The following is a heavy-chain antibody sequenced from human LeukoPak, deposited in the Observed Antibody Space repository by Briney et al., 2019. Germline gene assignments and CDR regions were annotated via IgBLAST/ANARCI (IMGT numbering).Heavy chain of an antibody. V-gene: IGHV3-74*01. CDR2: ISSDGSST. D-gene: IGHD2-2*01. CDR3: ARLHCSGTSCYLDY. J-gene: IGHJ4*02. Sequence: GGSLRLSCVASGFTLSSYWMHWVRQAPGKGLKGLVWVSRISSDGSSTTYADSVKGRFTISRDNAKNTLYLQMSSLRAEDTAVYYCARLHCSGTSCYLDYWGQGTLVTVSS. CDR1: GFTLSSYW.